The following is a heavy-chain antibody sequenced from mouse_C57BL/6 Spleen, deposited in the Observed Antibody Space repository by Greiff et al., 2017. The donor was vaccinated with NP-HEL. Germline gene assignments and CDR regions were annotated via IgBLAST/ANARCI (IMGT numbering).Heavy chain of an antibody. Sequence: QVQLQQSGPELVKPGASVKISCKASGYAFSSSWMNWVKQRPGKGLEWIGRIYPGDGDTNYNGKFKGKATLTADKSSSTAYMQLSSLTSEDSAVYFCASYYGSRGWYFEVWGTGTTVTVSS. D-gene: IGHD1-1*01. V-gene: IGHV1-82*01. J-gene: IGHJ1*03. CDR3: ASYYGSRGWYFEV. CDR1: GYAFSSSW. CDR2: IYPGDGDT.